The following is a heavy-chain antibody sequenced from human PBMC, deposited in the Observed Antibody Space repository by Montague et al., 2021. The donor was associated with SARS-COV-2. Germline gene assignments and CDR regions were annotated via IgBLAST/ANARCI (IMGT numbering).Heavy chain of an antibody. D-gene: IGHD3-9*01. CDR2: IYTSGRT. V-gene: IGHV4-61*02. J-gene: IGHJ1*01. Sequence: TLSLTCTVSGDSINSGSYYWSWIRQPAGKGLEWIGRIYTSGRTNYNPSLRSRIHMSLDTSKSRLSLNLTSVTAADTAVYYCAGPDWLKHWGQGALVTVSS. CDR3: AGPDWLKH. CDR1: GDSINSGSYY.